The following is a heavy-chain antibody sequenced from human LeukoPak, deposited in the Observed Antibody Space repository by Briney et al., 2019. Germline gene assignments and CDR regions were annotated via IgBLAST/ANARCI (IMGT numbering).Heavy chain of an antibody. Sequence: ASVKVSCKASGYTFTSYYMHWVRQAPGQGLEWMGLINPSGGSTSYAQKFQGRVTMTRDMSTSTVYMELSSLRSEDTAVYYCARETSYGDYAYYYYMDVWGKGTTVTVSS. CDR1: GYTFTSYY. V-gene: IGHV1-46*01. D-gene: IGHD4-17*01. CDR2: INPSGGST. J-gene: IGHJ6*03. CDR3: ARETSYGDYAYYYYMDV.